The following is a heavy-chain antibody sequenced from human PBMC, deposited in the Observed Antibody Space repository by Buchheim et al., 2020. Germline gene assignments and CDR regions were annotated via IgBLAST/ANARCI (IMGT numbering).Heavy chain of an antibody. V-gene: IGHV3-7*01. CDR1: GFTFSSYW. D-gene: IGHD2-15*01. J-gene: IGHJ6*02. CDR3: ARKPGYCSGGSCYSYYYGMDV. CDR2: IKQDGSEK. Sequence: EVQLVESGGGLVQPGGSLRLSCAASGFTFSSYWMSWVRQAPGKGLEWVANIKQDGSEKYYVDSVKGRFTISRDNAKNSLYLQMNSLRAEDTAVYYCARKPGYCSGGSCYSYYYGMDVWGQGTT.